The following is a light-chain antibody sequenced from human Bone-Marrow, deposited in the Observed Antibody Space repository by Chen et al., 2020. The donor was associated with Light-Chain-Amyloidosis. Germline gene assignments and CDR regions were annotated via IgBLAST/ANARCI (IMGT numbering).Light chain of an antibody. CDR2: AAS. V-gene: IGKV1-39*01. CDR1: RSISWN. CDR3: QQSYSTPYS. J-gene: IGKJ2*03. Sequence: DIQMTQSPSSLSASVGDRVTVTCRASRSISWNLNWYQQKPGKAPKVLIYAASSLQSGVPSRFSGSGSGTDFTLTISSLQPEDFATYYCQQSYSTPYSFGQGTKLEIK.